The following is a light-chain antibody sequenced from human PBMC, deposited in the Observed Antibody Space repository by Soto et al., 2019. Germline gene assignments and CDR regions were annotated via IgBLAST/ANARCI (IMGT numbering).Light chain of an antibody. CDR3: TSYSRYRVLE. V-gene: IGLV2-14*01. Sequence: LTQPASVSGSLGQSITISCTGTSSDIGGYKYVSWYQQHPGKAPKLIIFEVSNRPSGVSDRFSGSNSGNTASLTISGLQAEDEADYYCTSYSRYRVLEFGGGTKVTVL. CDR1: SSDIGGYKY. CDR2: EVS. J-gene: IGLJ3*02.